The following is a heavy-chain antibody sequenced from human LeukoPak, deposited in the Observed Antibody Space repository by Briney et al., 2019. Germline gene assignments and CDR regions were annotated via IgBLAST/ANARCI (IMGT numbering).Heavy chain of an antibody. CDR3: ARHPYSSGWWHAFDI. V-gene: IGHV3-30*03. D-gene: IGHD6-19*01. J-gene: IGHJ3*02. Sequence: GGSLRLSCAASGFTFSGYSMNWVRQAPGKGLEWVALISFDGSNRSYADSVKGRFTISRDNSKNTLYLQVNSLRSEDTAVYYCARHPYSSGWWHAFDIWGQGTMVTVSS. CDR1: GFTFSGYS. CDR2: ISFDGSNR.